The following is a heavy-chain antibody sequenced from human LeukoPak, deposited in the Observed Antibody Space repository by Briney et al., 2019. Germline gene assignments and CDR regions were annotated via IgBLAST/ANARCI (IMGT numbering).Heavy chain of an antibody. Sequence: GRTLRLSCAASGFTFSSYAMHWVRQPPGKGLEWVSSIFPSGGEIHYADSVRGRFTISRDNSKSTLSLQMNSLRAEDTAIYYCATYRQVLLPFESWGQGTLVTVSS. D-gene: IGHD2-8*02. CDR2: IFPSGGEI. V-gene: IGHV3-23*01. CDR3: ATYRQVLLPFES. CDR1: GFTFSSYA. J-gene: IGHJ4*02.